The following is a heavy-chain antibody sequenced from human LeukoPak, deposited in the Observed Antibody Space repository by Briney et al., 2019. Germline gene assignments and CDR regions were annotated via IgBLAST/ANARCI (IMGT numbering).Heavy chain of an antibody. CDR1: GGSFSGYY. CDR3: ARHPPGRYFDL. J-gene: IGHJ2*01. Sequence: SETLSLTCAVYGGSFSGYYWSWIRQPPGKGLEWIGEINHSGSTNYNPSLKSRVTISVDTSKNQLSLKLSSVTAADTAVYYCARHPPGRYFDLWGRGTLVTVSS. V-gene: IGHV4-34*01. CDR2: INHSGST.